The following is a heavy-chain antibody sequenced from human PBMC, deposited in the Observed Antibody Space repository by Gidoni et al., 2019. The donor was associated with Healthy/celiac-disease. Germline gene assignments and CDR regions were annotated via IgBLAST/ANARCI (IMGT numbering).Heavy chain of an antibody. J-gene: IGHJ4*02. V-gene: IGHV3-30-3*01. Sequence: QVQLVESGGGVVQPGRSLRLSCAASGFTFSSYAMHWVRQAPGKGLEWVAVISYDGSNKYYADSVKGRFTISRDNSKNTLYLQMNSLRTEDTAVYYCARAEYDIWHYWGQGTLVTVSS. CDR3: ARAEYDIWHY. CDR1: GFTFSSYA. D-gene: IGHD3-9*01. CDR2: ISYDGSNK.